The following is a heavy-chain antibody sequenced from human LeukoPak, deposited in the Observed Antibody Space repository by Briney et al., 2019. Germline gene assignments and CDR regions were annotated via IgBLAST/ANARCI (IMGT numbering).Heavy chain of an antibody. CDR2: IYSGGST. Sequence: GGSLRLSCAASGFTVSSNYMSWVRQAPGKGLEWVSVIYSGGSTYYADSVKGRFTISRDNSKNTLYLQMNSLRAEDTAVYYCARDHGSGSYWGPKFDYWGQGTLVTVST. J-gene: IGHJ4*02. V-gene: IGHV3-66*01. CDR1: GFTVSSNY. CDR3: ARDHGSGSYWGPKFDY. D-gene: IGHD1-26*01.